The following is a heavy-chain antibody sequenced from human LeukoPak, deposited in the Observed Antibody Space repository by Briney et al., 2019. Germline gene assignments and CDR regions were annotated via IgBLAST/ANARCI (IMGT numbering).Heavy chain of an antibody. CDR2: ISGSGGST. CDR3: VKSFSSSWYAGFDY. V-gene: IGHV3-23*01. J-gene: IGHJ4*02. Sequence: GGSLRLSCAASGFTFSTYAMSWVRLAPGKGLEWVSGISGSGGSTYYAHSVKGRFTISRDNSKNTLYLQMSSLRPEDTAVYYCVKSFSSSWYAGFDYWGQGTLVTVSS. CDR1: GFTFSTYA. D-gene: IGHD6-13*01.